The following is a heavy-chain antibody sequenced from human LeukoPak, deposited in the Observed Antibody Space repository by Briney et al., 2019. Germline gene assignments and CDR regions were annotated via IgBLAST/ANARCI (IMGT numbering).Heavy chain of an antibody. Sequence: GGSLRLSCAASGFTFNDYAMSWVRQSPATGLESVSAVSDIGNSTFYADALMGRFTISRDNSKNTLFLQMNDLRIDDTAVYYCAKGDSSGNWFDAWGQGTLVSVSS. CDR1: GFTFNDYA. V-gene: IGHV3-23*01. CDR2: VSDIGNST. J-gene: IGHJ5*02. CDR3: AKGDSSGNWFDA. D-gene: IGHD6-19*01.